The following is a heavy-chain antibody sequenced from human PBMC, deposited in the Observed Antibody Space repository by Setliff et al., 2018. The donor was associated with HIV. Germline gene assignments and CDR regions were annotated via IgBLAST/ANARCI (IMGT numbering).Heavy chain of an antibody. CDR1: GSSITTTYF. J-gene: IGHJ5*02. V-gene: IGHV4-38-2*01. D-gene: IGHD3-10*01. CDR3: ARRAGNWGLNWFDP. CDR2: HYHDGTS. Sequence: SETLSLTCDFSGSSITTTYFWAWIRLPPGKGLEWVGSHYHDGTSFYNPSLKSRVTVSLDTSKNQFPLKLQSVTAADTAVYYCARRAGNWGLNWFDPWGQGTQVTVSS.